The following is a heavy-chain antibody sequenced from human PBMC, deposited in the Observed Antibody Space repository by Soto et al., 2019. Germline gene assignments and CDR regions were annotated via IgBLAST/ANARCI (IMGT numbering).Heavy chain of an antibody. J-gene: IGHJ4*02. CDR3: AKGSGGNCYSHFDY. CDR2: ICGSGGAT. Sequence: EVQLLESGGGLVQPGGSLRLSCAASGFTFSSYAMSWVRQAPGKGLEWVSAICGSGGATYYTDSVKGRFTISRENAKNTLHLQMNNLRAEDAAIYYCAKGSGGNCYSHFDYCGQGTLVTVSS. CDR1: GFTFSSYA. D-gene: IGHD2-15*01. V-gene: IGHV3-23*01.